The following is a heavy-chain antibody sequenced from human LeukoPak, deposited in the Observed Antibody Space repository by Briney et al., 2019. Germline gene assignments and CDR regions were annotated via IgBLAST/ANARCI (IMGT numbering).Heavy chain of an antibody. Sequence: ASVKVSCKASGYTFTSYDINWVRQATGQGLEWMGWVDPNSGNTGYAQKFHGRVTMTRNTSISTAYMELSSLRSEDTAMYYCARGRYGSSGYFTYWGQGTLVTVSS. D-gene: IGHD3-22*01. J-gene: IGHJ4*02. CDR1: GYTFTSYD. V-gene: IGHV1-8*01. CDR2: VDPNSGNT. CDR3: ARGRYGSSGYFTY.